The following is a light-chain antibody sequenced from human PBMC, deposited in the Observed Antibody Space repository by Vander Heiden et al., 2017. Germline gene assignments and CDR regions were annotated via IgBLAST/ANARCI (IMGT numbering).Light chain of an antibody. Sequence: QLVLTQSPSASASLGASVKLTCTLSSGHSSYAIAWHQQQPEKGPRYLMKLNSDGSHSKGDGIPDRFSGSSSGAERSLTISSLQSEDEADYYCQTWGTGISNWVFGGGTKLTVL. CDR2: LNSDGSH. CDR3: QTWGTGISNWV. V-gene: IGLV4-69*01. J-gene: IGLJ3*02. CDR1: SGHSSYA.